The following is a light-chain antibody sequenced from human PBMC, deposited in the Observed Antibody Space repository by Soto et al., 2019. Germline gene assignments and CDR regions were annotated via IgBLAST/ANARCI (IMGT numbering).Light chain of an antibody. Sequence: EVVLTQSPGTLSLSPGERATLSCRASQSVSSNYLAWYQQKPGQAPRLLIYGAFTRATGIPDRFSGSGFGTEFTLTITRLEPEDFAVYYCQQYGRSPPLTFGGGTKVEMK. CDR3: QQYGRSPPLT. J-gene: IGKJ4*01. V-gene: IGKV3-20*01. CDR2: GAF. CDR1: QSVSSNY.